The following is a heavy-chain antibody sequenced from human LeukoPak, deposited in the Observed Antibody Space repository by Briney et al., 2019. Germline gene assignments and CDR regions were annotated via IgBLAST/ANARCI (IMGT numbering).Heavy chain of an antibody. D-gene: IGHD2-21*02. CDR2: INSDGSST. Sequence: GGSLRLSCAASGFTFSTYWMHWVRQGPGKGLVWVSRINSDGSSTMYADPVKGRFTISRDNAKNTLYLQMNSLRGEDTAVYYCARGESCGGDCFLAYWGQGTLVTVSS. V-gene: IGHV3-74*03. CDR3: ARGESCGGDCFLAY. CDR1: GFTFSTYW. J-gene: IGHJ4*02.